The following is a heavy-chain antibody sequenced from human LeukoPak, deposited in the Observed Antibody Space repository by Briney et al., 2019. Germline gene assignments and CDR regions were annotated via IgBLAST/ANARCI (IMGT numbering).Heavy chain of an antibody. CDR3: ARDLGTYYVILYFDY. J-gene: IGHJ4*02. CDR2: ISSSSSTI. CDR1: GFTFSSYS. V-gene: IGHV3-48*04. Sequence: PGGSLRLSCAASGFTFSSYSMNWVRQAPGKGLEWVSYISSSSSTIYYADSVKGRFTISRDNAKNSLYLQMNSLRAEDTAVYYCARDLGTYYVILYFDYWGQGTLVTVSS. D-gene: IGHD3-9*01.